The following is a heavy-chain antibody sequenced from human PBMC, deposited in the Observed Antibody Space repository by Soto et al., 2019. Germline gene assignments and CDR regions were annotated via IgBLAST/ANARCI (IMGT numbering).Heavy chain of an antibody. V-gene: IGHV3-23*01. D-gene: IGHD3-22*01. CDR3: AKDPFYDSSGYLGGWFDP. Sequence: GVLRLSCAASGFTFSSYAMSWVRQAPGKGLEWVSAISGSGGSTYYADSVKGRFTISRDNSKNTLYLQMNSLRAEDAAVYYCAKDPFYDSSGYLGGWFDPWGQGTLVTVSS. CDR1: GFTFSSYA. CDR2: ISGSGGST. J-gene: IGHJ5*02.